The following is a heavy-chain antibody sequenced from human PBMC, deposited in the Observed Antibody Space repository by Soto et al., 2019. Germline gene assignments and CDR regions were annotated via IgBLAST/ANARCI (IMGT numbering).Heavy chain of an antibody. Sequence: SETLSLTCAVYGGSFSGYYWAWIRQPPGAGLEWNGEINHSGSTQYKPSLKSRVTISVDTSKNPFSLKMTSVTAPDTAVYYCASNSYGYTFYDYWGQGTLVTVSS. J-gene: IGHJ4*02. CDR3: ASNSYGYTFYDY. CDR1: GGSFSGYY. V-gene: IGHV4-34*01. D-gene: IGHD5-18*01. CDR2: INHSGST.